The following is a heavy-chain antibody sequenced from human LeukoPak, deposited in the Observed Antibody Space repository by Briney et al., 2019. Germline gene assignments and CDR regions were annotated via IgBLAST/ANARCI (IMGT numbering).Heavy chain of an antibody. J-gene: IGHJ5*02. CDR1: GGSISSYH. V-gene: IGHV4-4*07. D-gene: IGHD3-10*01. CDR3: ARDLVTFTGYYGSGTYVNCFDP. CDR2: MYISGTT. Sequence: PSETLSLTCTVSGGSISSYHWSWIRHSAGKGLERIGRMYISGTTDYNPSLKSRVTMSVDTSKNQFSLKLTSVTAADTAVYYCARDLVTFTGYYGSGTYVNCFDPWGQGTLVTVSS.